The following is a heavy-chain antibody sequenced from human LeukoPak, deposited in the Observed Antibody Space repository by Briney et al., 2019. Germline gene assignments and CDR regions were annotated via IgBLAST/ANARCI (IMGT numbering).Heavy chain of an antibody. V-gene: IGHV1-3*01. D-gene: IGHD3-22*01. J-gene: IGHJ4*02. CDR2: INAGNGNT. CDR3: ARDMVVGTMIVVADY. CDR1: GYTFTSYA. Sequence: ASVKVSCKASGYTFTSYAMHWVRQAPGQRLEWMGWINAGNGNTKYSQKFQGRVTITGDTSASTAYMELSSLRSEDTAVYYCARDMVVGTMIVVADYWGRGTLVTVSS.